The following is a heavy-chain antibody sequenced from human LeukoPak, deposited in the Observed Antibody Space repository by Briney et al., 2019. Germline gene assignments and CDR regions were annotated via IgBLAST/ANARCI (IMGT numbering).Heavy chain of an antibody. CDR2: IKQDGSEK. D-gene: IGHD2-15*01. CDR3: ARDDRIVVVVAATDAFDI. Sequence: GGSLRLSCAASGFTFSSYWMSWVRQAPGKGLEWVANIKQDGSEKYYVDSVKGRFTISRDNAKNSLYLQMNSLRAEDTAVYYCARDDRIVVVVAATDAFDIWGQGTMVTVSS. CDR1: GFTFSSYW. V-gene: IGHV3-7*01. J-gene: IGHJ3*02.